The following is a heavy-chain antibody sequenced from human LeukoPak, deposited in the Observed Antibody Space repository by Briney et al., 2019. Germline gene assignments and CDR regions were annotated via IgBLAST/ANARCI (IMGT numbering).Heavy chain of an antibody. CDR3: AREVGGYPGFSFDLGHYYGMDV. CDR1: GGSVSSGSYY. J-gene: IGHJ6*02. D-gene: IGHD1-26*01. CDR2: IYYSGST. V-gene: IGHV4-61*01. Sequence: NPSETLSLTCTVSGGSVSSGSYYWSWIRQPPGKGLEWIGYIYYSGSTNYNPSLKSRVTISVDTSKNQFSLKLSSVTAADTAVYYCAREVGGYPGFSFDLGHYYGMDVWGQGTTVTVSS.